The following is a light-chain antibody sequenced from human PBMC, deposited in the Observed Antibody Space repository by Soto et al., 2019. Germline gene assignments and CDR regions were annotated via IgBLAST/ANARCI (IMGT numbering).Light chain of an antibody. Sequence: DIQMTQSPSTLSASVGDRVTITCRASQSISSWLAWYQQKPGKAPKVLIYKASSLESGVPSRFSGSGSGTEFTLTISSLQPDDFATYYCQQYNGYSGYTFGQGTKLEIK. CDR3: QQYNGYSGYT. V-gene: IGKV1-5*03. CDR1: QSISSW. J-gene: IGKJ2*01. CDR2: KAS.